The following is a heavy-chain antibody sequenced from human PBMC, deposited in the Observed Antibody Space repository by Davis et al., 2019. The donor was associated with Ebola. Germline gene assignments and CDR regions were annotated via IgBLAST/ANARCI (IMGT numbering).Heavy chain of an antibody. CDR2: IYYSGST. CDR3: ARDRGPYNWFDP. V-gene: IGHV4-59*12. Sequence: GSLRLSCTVSGGSISSYYWSWIRQPPGKGLEWIGYIYYSGSTYYNPSLKSRVTISVGTSKNQFSLKLSSVTAADTAVYYCARDRGPYNWFDPWGQGTLVTVSS. CDR1: GGSISSYY. J-gene: IGHJ5*02.